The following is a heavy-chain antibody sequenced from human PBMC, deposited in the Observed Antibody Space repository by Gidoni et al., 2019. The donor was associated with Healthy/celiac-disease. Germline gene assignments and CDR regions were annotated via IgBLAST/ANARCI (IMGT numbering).Heavy chain of an antibody. CDR3: ARYQRPYNWNDVRYFDY. V-gene: IGHV3-7*01. CDR1: AFTFSRYW. CDR2: IKQDGSEK. D-gene: IGHD1-20*01. Sequence: VKLVESGGGLVQPGGSLGLSCAPSAFTFSRYWMSWVRQVPGKGLEWVANIKQDGSEKYYVDSVKGRFTISRDNAKNSLYLQMNSLRAEDTAVYYCARYQRPYNWNDVRYFDYWGQGTLVTVSS. J-gene: IGHJ4*02.